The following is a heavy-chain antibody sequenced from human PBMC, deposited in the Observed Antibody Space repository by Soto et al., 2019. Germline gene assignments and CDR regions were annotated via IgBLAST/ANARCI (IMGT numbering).Heavy chain of an antibody. J-gene: IGHJ4*02. Sequence: GGSLRLSCAASGFTFSSYSMNWVRQAPGKGLEWVSYISSSSSTIYYADSVKGRFTISRDNAKNSLYLQMNSLRAEETAVYYCARVRGYSGYDPFDYWGQGTLVTVSS. CDR3: ARVRGYSGYDPFDY. CDR2: ISSSSSTI. D-gene: IGHD5-12*01. V-gene: IGHV3-48*01. CDR1: GFTFSSYS.